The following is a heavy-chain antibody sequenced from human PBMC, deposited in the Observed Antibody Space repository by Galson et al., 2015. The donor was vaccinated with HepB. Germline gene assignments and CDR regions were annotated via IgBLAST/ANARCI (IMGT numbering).Heavy chain of an antibody. CDR2: ISYDGSNK. D-gene: IGHD3-22*01. CDR3: ARADDSSGYYYLGY. V-gene: IGHV3-30*04. CDR1: GFTFSSYA. Sequence: SLRLSCAASGFTFSSYAMHWVRQAPGKGLEWVAVISYDGSNKYYADSVKGRFTISRDNSKNTLYLQMNSLRAEDTAVYYCARADDSSGYYYLGYWGQGTLVTVSS. J-gene: IGHJ4*02.